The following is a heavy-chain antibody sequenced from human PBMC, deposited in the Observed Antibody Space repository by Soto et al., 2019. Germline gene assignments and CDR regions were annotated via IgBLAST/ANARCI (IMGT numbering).Heavy chain of an antibody. CDR3: AKEVRYYYDSRGVAAFDI. D-gene: IGHD3-22*01. CDR2: ISYHGSDQ. Sequence: QVQLVESGGGVVQPGRSLRLSCAASGFTFSSDGMHWVRQAPGKGLEWVSVISYHGSDQFYADSVKGRYTISRDNSKKAVYREMNSLRAEDTAVYYCAKEVRYYYDSRGVAAFDICGQGTVVTVSS. V-gene: IGHV3-30*18. J-gene: IGHJ3*02. CDR1: GFTFSSDG.